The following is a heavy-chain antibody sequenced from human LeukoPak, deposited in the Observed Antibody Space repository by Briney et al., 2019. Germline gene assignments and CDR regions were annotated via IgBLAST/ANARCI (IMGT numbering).Heavy chain of an antibody. CDR2: ISSSSTYT. D-gene: IGHD3-10*01. CDR3: AKVGTGNQYGSGDFDL. CDR1: GFTFSSHS. J-gene: IGHJ4*02. V-gene: IGHV3-21*01. Sequence: GGSLRLSCAASGFTFSSHSMTWVRQAPGKGLEWVSAISSSSTYTKYADSVKGRLTISRDYAKTSVYLQMDSLRAEDTAVYYCAKVGTGNQYGSGDFDLWGQGILVTVSS.